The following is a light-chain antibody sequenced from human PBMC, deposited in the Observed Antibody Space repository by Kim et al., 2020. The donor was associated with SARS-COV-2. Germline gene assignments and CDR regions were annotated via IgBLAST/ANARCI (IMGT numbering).Light chain of an antibody. Sequence: IVMTQSPATLSVSPGERATLSCRASQSISGNLAWYQQKPGQAPRLLMYAASTRATGIPARFSGSGSGTEFTLTISSLQSEDFAVYYCQQYNNWLTFGQGTKVDIK. J-gene: IGKJ1*01. CDR1: QSISGN. V-gene: IGKV3D-15*01. CDR3: QQYNNWLT. CDR2: AAS.